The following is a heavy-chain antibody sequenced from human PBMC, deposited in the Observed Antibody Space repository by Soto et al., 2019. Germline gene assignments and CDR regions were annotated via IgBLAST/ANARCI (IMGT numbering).Heavy chain of an antibody. J-gene: IGHJ4*02. V-gene: IGHV1-18*01. CDR1: GYTFTSYG. CDR2: ISAYNGNT. Sequence: ASVKVSCKASGYTFTSYGISWVRQAPGQGLEWMGWISAYNGNTNYAQKLQGRVTMTTDTSTSTAYMELRSLRSDDTAVYYCARQGAARDSRYYFDYWGQGTLVTVSS. CDR3: ARQGAARDSRYYFDY. D-gene: IGHD6-6*01.